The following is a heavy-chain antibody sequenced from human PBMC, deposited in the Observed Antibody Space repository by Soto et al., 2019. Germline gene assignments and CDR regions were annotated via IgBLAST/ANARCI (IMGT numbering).Heavy chain of an antibody. V-gene: IGHV3-74*01. CDR3: AQGSQMGVEY. J-gene: IGHJ4*02. Sequence: PDVSRRRSCTAAGFTFNTHWMQWVRQAPGKGLGWVSRIYFDGIRTNYADSVKGRLTVSRDNAKNTVDRHGNTLRDEGTAVYDRAQGSQMGVEYWGQGTLVTVSS. CDR1: GFTFNTHW. D-gene: IGHD1-26*01. CDR2: IYFDGIRT.